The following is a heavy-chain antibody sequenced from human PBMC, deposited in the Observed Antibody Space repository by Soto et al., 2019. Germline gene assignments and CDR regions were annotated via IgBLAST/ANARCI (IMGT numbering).Heavy chain of an antibody. J-gene: IGHJ4*02. D-gene: IGHD6-13*01. Sequence: PSETLSLTCTVSGGSISSYYWSWIRQPPGKGLEWIGYIYYSGSTNYNPSLKSRVTISVDTPKNQFSLKLSSVTAADTAVYYCARGLYSSSWYGYWGQGTLVTVSS. CDR1: GGSISSYY. CDR2: IYYSGST. CDR3: ARGLYSSSWYGY. V-gene: IGHV4-59*01.